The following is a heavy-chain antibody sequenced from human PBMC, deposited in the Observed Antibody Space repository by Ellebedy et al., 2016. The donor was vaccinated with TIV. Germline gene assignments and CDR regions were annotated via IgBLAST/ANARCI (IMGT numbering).Heavy chain of an antibody. CDR3: ARRHYDILTGYSDYFDY. J-gene: IGHJ4*02. CDR2: IYYSGST. D-gene: IGHD3-9*01. Sequence: SETLSLTXTVSGGSISSYYWSWIRQPPGKGLEWIGYIYYSGSTNYNPSLKSRVTISVDTSKNQFSLKLSSVTAADTAVYYCARRHYDILTGYSDYFDYWGQGTLVTVSS. V-gene: IGHV4-59*08. CDR1: GGSISSYY.